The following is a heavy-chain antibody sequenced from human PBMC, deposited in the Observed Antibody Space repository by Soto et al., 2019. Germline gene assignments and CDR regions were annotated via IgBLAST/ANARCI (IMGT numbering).Heavy chain of an antibody. J-gene: IGHJ4*02. CDR3: ARDNGDFDY. CDR2: IYHSGST. D-gene: IGHD4-17*01. CDR1: GGSISSGGYS. V-gene: IGHV4-30-2*01. Sequence: SETLSLTCAVSGGSISSGGYSWSWIRQPPGKGLEWIGYIYHSGSTYYNPSLKSRVTISVDRSKNQFSLKLSSVTAADTAVYYCARDNGDFDYWGQGTLVTVSS.